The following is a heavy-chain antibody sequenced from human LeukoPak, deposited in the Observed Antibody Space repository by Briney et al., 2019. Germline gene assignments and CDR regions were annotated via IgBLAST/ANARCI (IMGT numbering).Heavy chain of an antibody. D-gene: IGHD6-13*01. V-gene: IGHV3-30*18. CDR2: ISYDGSNK. CDR1: GLTFSSYG. J-gene: IGHJ3*02. Sequence: GRSLRLSCAASGLTFSSYGMHWVRQAPGKGLEWVAVISYDGSNKYYADSVKGRFTISRDNSKNTLYLQMNSLRAEDTAVYYCAKDFSSSWHDAFDIWGQGTMVTVSS. CDR3: AKDFSSSWHDAFDI.